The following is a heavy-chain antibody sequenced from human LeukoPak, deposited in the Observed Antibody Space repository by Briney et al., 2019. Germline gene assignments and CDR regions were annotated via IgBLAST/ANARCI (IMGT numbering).Heavy chain of an antibody. J-gene: IGHJ4*02. CDR1: GFTFSSYS. V-gene: IGHV3-21*01. CDR3: ARDWDYSFDY. D-gene: IGHD4-11*01. CDR2: ISTRSSHI. Sequence: GGSLRLSCAASGFTFSSYSMNWVRQAPGRGLEWVSSISTRSSHIYYADSVKGRFTISRDNAKNSLYLHMNSLRAGDTAVYYCARDWDYSFDYWGQGTLVTVSS.